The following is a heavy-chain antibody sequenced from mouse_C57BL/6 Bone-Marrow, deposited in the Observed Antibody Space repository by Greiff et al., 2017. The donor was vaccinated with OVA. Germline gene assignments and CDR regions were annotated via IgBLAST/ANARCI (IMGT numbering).Heavy chain of an antibody. D-gene: IGHD1-1*01. Sequence: QVQLQQPGAELVRPGTSVKLSCKASGYTFTSYWMHWVKQRPGQGLEWIGVIDPSDSYTNYNQKFKGKATLTVDTSSGTAYMQLSSLTSEDSAVYYCAKEGYYYGSSSDYWGQGTTLTVSS. CDR2: IDPSDSYT. V-gene: IGHV1-59*01. J-gene: IGHJ2*01. CDR1: GYTFTSYW. CDR3: AKEGYYYGSSSDY.